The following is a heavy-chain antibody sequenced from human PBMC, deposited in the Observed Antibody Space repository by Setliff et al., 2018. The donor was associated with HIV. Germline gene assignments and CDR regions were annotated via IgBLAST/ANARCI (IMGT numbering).Heavy chain of an antibody. CDR2: INAGNGNT. CDR1: GYTFTSYA. CDR3: ARAGYSSSWYDNAFDI. J-gene: IGHJ3*02. V-gene: IGHV1-3*01. D-gene: IGHD6-13*01. Sequence: ASVKVSCKASGYTFTSYAMHWVRQAPGQGLEWMGWINAGNGNTKYSQKFQGRVTITRDTSASTAYMELSSLRSEDTAVYYCARAGYSSSWYDNAFDIWGQGTMVTVSS.